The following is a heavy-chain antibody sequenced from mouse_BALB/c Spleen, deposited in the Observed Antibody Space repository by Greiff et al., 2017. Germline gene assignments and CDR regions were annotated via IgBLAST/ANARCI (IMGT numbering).Heavy chain of an antibody. CDR3: ARVPYGNAWFAY. CDR1: GFSLNGYG. J-gene: IGHJ3*01. Sequence: VKLMESGPGLVAPSQSLSITCTVSGFSLNGYGVNWVRQPPGKGLEWLGMIWGDGSTDYNSALKSRLSISKDNSKSQVFLKMNSLQTDDTARYYCARVPYGNAWFAYWGQGTLVTVSA. D-gene: IGHD2-1*01. V-gene: IGHV2-6-7*01. CDR2: IWGDGST.